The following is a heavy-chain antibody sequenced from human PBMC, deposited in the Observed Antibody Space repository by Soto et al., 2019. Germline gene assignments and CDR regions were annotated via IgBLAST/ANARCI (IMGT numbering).Heavy chain of an antibody. CDR3: ASRPCSGGSCPFSY. D-gene: IGHD2-15*01. CDR1: GGTFSSYA. V-gene: IGHV1-69*13. J-gene: IGHJ4*02. CDR2: IIPIFGTA. Sequence: SVKVSCKASGGTFSSYAISWVRQAPGQGLEWMGGIIPIFGTANYAQKFQGRVTITADESTSTAYMELSSLRSEDTAVYYYASRPCSGGSCPFSYWGQGTRVTVSS.